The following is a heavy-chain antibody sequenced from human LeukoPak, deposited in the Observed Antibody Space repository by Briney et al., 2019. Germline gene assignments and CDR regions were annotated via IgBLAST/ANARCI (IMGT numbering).Heavy chain of an antibody. D-gene: IGHD3-22*01. Sequence: SETLSLTCTVSGGSISSYYWSWIRQPPGKALEWIGHMYYTGSTSSNPSLKSRITISVDPSKNQFSLRLSSVTAADTAVYYCAREASTYYYDSSGYYPNWFDPWGQGTLVTVSS. CDR3: AREASTYYYDSSGYYPNWFDP. CDR1: GGSISSYY. CDR2: MYYTGST. V-gene: IGHV4-59*01. J-gene: IGHJ5*02.